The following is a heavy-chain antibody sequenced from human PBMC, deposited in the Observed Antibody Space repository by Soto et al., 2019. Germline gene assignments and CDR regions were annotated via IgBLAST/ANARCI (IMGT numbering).Heavy chain of an antibody. CDR2: IKSKTDGGTT. V-gene: IGHV3-15*01. Sequence: GGSLRLSCAASGFTFSNAWMSWVRQAPGKGLEWVGRIKSKTDGGTTDYAAPVKGRFTISREDSKNTLYLQINSLKTEDPSVYYVTTDTSCGELFFLYPWGKETRVPVSS. J-gene: IGHJ5*02. CDR1: GFTFSNAW. CDR3: TTDTSCGELFFLYP. D-gene: IGHD3-16*01.